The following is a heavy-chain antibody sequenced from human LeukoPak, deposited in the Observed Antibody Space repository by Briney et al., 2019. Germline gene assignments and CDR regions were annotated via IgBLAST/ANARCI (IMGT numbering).Heavy chain of an antibody. CDR3: ARGHGYYDSSGYYH. CDR2: ISSSSSYI. D-gene: IGHD3-22*01. V-gene: IGHV3-21*01. Sequence: GGSLRLSCAASGFTFSSYSMNWVRQAPGKGLEWVSSISSSSSYIYCADSVKGRFTISRDNAKNSLYLQMNSLRAEDTAVYYCARGHGYYDSSGYYHWGQGTLVTVSS. CDR1: GFTFSSYS. J-gene: IGHJ4*02.